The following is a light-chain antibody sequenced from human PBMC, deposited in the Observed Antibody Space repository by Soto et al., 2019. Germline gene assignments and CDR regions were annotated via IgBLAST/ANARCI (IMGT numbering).Light chain of an antibody. J-gene: IGKJ1*01. CDR3: QQYLGAPWT. V-gene: IGKV1-27*01. CDR2: GAS. Sequence: DIQMTQSPSSLSASVGDRVTITCRASQGINNYLDWYQQKPGKAPKVLIYGASTLQSGVPSRFGGSGSGPDFTLTISGLQPEDVATYSCQQYLGAPWTFGQGTNVEIK. CDR1: QGINNY.